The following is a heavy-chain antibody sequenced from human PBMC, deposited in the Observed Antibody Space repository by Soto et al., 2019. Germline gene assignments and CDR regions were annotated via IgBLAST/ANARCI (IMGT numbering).Heavy chain of an antibody. CDR3: AASGMDVLGYDYKNAEGRYS. V-gene: IGHV1-69*17. Sequence: QVQLVQSGPEVKKPGSSVKVSCEASGGTFSNFAVNWVRQAPGQGLEWVGGIIPLFNVAKYAQKFEGRVTMVAYTSTSTAYMDLSSLRSADTAVYYCAASGMDVLGYDYKNAEGRYSWGQGRMVTFSS. CDR2: IIPLFNVA. D-gene: IGHD4-4*01. J-gene: IGHJ3*02. CDR1: GGTFSNFA.